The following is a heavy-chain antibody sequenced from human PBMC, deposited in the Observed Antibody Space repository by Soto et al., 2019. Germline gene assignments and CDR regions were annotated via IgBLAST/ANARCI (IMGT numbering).Heavy chain of an antibody. J-gene: IGHJ4*02. CDR3: AGRGDVQTFDY. CDR1: GGSISSGGYY. V-gene: IGHV4-31*03. CDR2: TYYSGST. D-gene: IGHD3-16*01. Sequence: PSETLCLTCTVSGGSISSGGYYWSWIRQHPGKGREWIGYTYYSGSTYYNPSLKSRVTISVDTSKNQFSLKLCSVTAADTAVYYCAGRGDVQTFDYWGQGTLVTVSS.